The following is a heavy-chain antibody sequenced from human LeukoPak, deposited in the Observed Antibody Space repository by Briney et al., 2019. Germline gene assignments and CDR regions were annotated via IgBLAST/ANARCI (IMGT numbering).Heavy chain of an antibody. J-gene: IGHJ4*02. Sequence: PSETLSLTCDVSGGSCDDYYCSWIRQPPGKGLEWVGEIHPHGIFYYNSSLMSRVTISIDTSKSQFSLKLSSVTAADTAVYYCARIDGGKKRAAAGTNFDYWGQGTLVTVSS. D-gene: IGHD6-13*01. V-gene: IGHV4-34*01. CDR2: IHPHGIF. CDR3: ARIDGGKKRAAAGTNFDY. CDR1: GGSCDDYY.